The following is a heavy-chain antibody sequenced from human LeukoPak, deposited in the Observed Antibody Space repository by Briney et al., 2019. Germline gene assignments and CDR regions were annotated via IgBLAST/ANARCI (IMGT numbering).Heavy chain of an antibody. J-gene: IGHJ4*02. CDR2: LYYSGST. CDR1: GGSISSTSYY. D-gene: IGHD3-22*01. CDR3: TRQFKDYYDSGGYYS. V-gene: IGHV4-39*01. Sequence: SDTLSLTCTVSGGSISSTSYYWGWIRQPPGKGLEWIGSLYYSGSTYYNPSLKSRVTISVDTSKNQFSLKLTSVTAADTAVYYCTRQFKDYYDSGGYYSWGQGTLVTVSS.